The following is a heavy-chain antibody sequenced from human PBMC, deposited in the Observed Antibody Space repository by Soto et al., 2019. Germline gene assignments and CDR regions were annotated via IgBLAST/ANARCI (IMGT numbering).Heavy chain of an antibody. J-gene: IGHJ4*02. D-gene: IGHD6-13*01. V-gene: IGHV4-4*02. Sequence: QVQLKESGPGLVKPSGTLSLTCTVSGGSISSTNWWSWVRQSPGKGLEWIGEIYHSGSTTYNPSLESRLTISLDRPKNQFSLTLTSVTAADTAVYYCARVFSTWLYYFDYWGQGTLVTVSS. CDR2: IYHSGST. CDR3: ARVFSTWLYYFDY. CDR1: GGSISSTNW.